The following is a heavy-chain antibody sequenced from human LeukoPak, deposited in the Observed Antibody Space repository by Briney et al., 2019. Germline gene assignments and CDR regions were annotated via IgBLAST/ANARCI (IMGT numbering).Heavy chain of an antibody. CDR2: TTPIFGSA. V-gene: IGHV1-69*05. CDR1: GGTFSSHA. CDR3: ARAPFHFGSSGFSMDAFDV. D-gene: IGHD3-22*01. Sequence: SVKDSCKASGGTFSSHAVSWARQAPGQGLEWMGGTTPIFGSAEYAQKLQGRVTITTDVSTSTAYMVLSSLRSEDTAVYYCARAPFHFGSSGFSMDAFDVWGQGTMVTVSS. J-gene: IGHJ3*01.